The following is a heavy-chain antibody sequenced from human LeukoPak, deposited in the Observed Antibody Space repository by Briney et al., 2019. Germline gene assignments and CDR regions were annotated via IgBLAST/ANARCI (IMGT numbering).Heavy chain of an antibody. CDR2: IYYSGST. Sequence: PSETLSLTCTVSGGSISSNNYYWGWVRQPPGKGLEWIGSIYYSGSTYYNPSLKNRVTKSVDTSKNQFSLKLSSVTAADTAVYYCARTVTASSLDAFDIWGQGTMVTVSS. V-gene: IGHV4-39*01. CDR1: GGSISSNNYY. D-gene: IGHD2-21*02. J-gene: IGHJ3*02. CDR3: ARTVTASSLDAFDI.